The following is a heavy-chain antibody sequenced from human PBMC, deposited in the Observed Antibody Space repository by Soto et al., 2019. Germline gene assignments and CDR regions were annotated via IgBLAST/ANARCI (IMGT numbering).Heavy chain of an antibody. CDR3: ARDTVGANRFDY. V-gene: IGHV4-59*01. CDR2: IYYLGRT. D-gene: IGHD1-26*01. J-gene: IGHJ4*02. Sequence: PDPLSFTCTVDSISPYYCNRFRQPPGKGLEWIGYIYYLGRTNYNSSLRSRVTMSIDTSKNQFSLKLSSVTAGDTAMEYCARDTVGANRFDYWGKGVQVTVS. CDR1: DSISPYY.